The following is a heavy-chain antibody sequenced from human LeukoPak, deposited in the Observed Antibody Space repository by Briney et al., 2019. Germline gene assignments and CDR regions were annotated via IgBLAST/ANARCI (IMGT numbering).Heavy chain of an antibody. CDR2: INPSGGST. D-gene: IGHD5-24*01. CDR1: GYTFTSYY. V-gene: IGHV1-46*01. J-gene: IGHJ3*02. CDR3: ARESRDGYQSSDAFDI. Sequence: EASVKVSCKASGYTFTSYYMHWVRQAPGQGLEWMGIINPSGGSTSYAQKFQGRVTMIRDTSTSTVYMELSSLRSEDTAVYYCARESRDGYQSSDAFDIWGQGTMVTVSS.